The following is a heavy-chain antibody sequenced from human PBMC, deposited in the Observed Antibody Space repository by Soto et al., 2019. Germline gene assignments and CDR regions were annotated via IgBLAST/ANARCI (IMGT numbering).Heavy chain of an antibody. J-gene: IGHJ3*02. CDR1: GGSISKYY. V-gene: IGHV4-59*01. D-gene: IGHD2-2*01. Sequence: SETLSLTCTVSGGSISKYYWSWIRQSPGKGLEWIGYIYYSGSTKYNPSLKSRVTISVDTSKNQFSLKLSSVTAADTAVYYCAIDSYCFTPNCYAPAAFDIWGQGTMVTVSS. CDR3: AIDSYCFTPNCYAPAAFDI. CDR2: IYYSGST.